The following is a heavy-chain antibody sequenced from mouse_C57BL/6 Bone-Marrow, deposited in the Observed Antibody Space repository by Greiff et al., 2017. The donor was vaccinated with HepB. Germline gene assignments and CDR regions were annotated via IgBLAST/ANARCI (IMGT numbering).Heavy chain of an antibody. Sequence: QVQLKQPGAELVKPGASVKMSCKASGYTFTSYWMTWVKQRPGQGLEWIGDIYPGSGSTNYNEKFKSKATLTVDTSSSTAYMQLSSLTSEDSAVYYCAKRKDGYLPWFAYWGQGTLVTVSA. CDR3: AKRKDGYLPWFAY. D-gene: IGHD2-3*01. CDR2: IYPGSGST. V-gene: IGHV1-55*01. J-gene: IGHJ3*01. CDR1: GYTFTSYW.